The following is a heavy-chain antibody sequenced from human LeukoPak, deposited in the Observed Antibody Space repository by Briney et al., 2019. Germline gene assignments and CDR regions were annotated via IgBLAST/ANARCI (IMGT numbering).Heavy chain of an antibody. D-gene: IGHD3-3*01. J-gene: IGHJ4*02. V-gene: IGHV4-34*01. CDR1: GGSFGGYY. CDR3: ARGPTPVLRFLEWLLGPLFDY. CDR2: INHSGST. Sequence: SETLSLTCAVYGGSFGGYYWSWIRQPPGKGLEWIGEINHSGSTNYNPSLKSRVTISVDTSKNQFSLKLSSVTAADTAVYYCARGPTPVLRFLEWLLGPLFDYWGQGTLVTVSS.